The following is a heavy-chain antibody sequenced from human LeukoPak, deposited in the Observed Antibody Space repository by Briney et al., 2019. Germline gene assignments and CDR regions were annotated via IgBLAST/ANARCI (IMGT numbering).Heavy chain of an antibody. CDR2: IYYSGST. Sequence: PSETLSLTCTVSGGSISSGSYYWSWIRQHPGKGLEWIGYIYYSGSTYYNPSLKSRVTISVDTSKNQFSLKLSSVTAADTAVYYCAREKGYCSGGSCYGSWFDPWGQGTLVTVSS. CDR3: AREKGYCSGGSCYGSWFDP. V-gene: IGHV4-31*03. CDR1: GGSISSGSYY. D-gene: IGHD2-15*01. J-gene: IGHJ5*02.